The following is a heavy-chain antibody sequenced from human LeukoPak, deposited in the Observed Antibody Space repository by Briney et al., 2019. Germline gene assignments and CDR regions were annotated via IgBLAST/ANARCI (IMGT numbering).Heavy chain of an antibody. CDR1: GFTFSSYW. CDR3: ARDTSMRSDY. V-gene: IGHV3-74*01. Sequence: GGSLRLSCAASGFTFSSYWIDWVRQAPGKGLVWVSCISSDGSQTRYADSVKGRFTVSRDNAKNTLYLQMNSLRAEDTAVYYCARDTSMRSDYWGQGTLVTVSP. J-gene: IGHJ4*02. CDR2: ISSDGSQT. D-gene: IGHD2/OR15-2a*01.